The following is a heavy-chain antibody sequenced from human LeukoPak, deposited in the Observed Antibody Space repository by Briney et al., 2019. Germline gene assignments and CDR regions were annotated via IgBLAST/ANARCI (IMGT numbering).Heavy chain of an antibody. CDR1: GFTFSNYA. V-gene: IGHV3-23*01. CDR2: ISGSGAAT. Sequence: GGSLRLSCAASGFTFSNYAMNWVRQAPGKGLEWVSAISGSGAATFNADSVKGRFTISRDNAKNSLYLQMNSLRAEDTAVYYCARGGYCSSSICYSLNAFDIWGQGTMFTVSS. CDR3: ARGGYCSSSICYSLNAFDI. J-gene: IGHJ3*02. D-gene: IGHD2-2*01.